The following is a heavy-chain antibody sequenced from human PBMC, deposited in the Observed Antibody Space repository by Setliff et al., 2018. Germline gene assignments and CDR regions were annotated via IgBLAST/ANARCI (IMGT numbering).Heavy chain of an antibody. J-gene: IGHJ4*02. CDR3: VRAGSGIGGDLDY. V-gene: IGHV5-51*01. D-gene: IGHD3-10*01. Sequence: GESLKISCTGSGYSFITYWIGWVRQMPGKGLEWMGIIYPGDSDIRYSPSFEGQVTISADKSITTAYLQWSSLKASDTATYFCVRAGSGIGGDLDYWGQGTLVTVSS. CDR2: IYPGDSDI. CDR1: GYSFITYW.